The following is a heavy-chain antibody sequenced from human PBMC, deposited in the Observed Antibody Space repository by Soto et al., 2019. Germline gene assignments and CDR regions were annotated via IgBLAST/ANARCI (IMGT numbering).Heavy chain of an antibody. CDR2: MNPNSGNT. D-gene: IGHD1-26*01. V-gene: IGHV1-8*01. CDR1: GYTFTSYD. CDR3: ARARDIIVGATIFDY. Sequence: GASVRVSCKASGYTFTSYDINWVRQATGQGLEWMGWMNPNSGNTGYAQKFQGRVTMTRNTSISTAYMELSSLRSEDTAVYYCARARDIIVGATIFDYWGPVTLVTVSS. J-gene: IGHJ4*02.